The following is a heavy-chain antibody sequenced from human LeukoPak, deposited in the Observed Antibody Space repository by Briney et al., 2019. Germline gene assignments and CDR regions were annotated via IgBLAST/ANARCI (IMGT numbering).Heavy chain of an antibody. CDR1: GLTLSSCW. CDR2: IKQDGSEK. J-gene: IGHJ6*03. Sequence: PGGCVRLSCAASGLTLSSCWKSCVREARGKGLEWVANIKQDGSEKYYVDSVKGRFTISRDNAKNSRYLQMNSLRAENMSAYDSARDNCPLYKEYYYNYYMLFWGKGTPVTVSS. D-gene: IGHD1-14*01. CDR3: ARDNCPLYKEYYYNYYMLF. V-gene: IGHV3-7*01.